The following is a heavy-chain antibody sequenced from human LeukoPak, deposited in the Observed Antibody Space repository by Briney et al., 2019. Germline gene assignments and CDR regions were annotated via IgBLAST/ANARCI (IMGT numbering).Heavy chain of an antibody. Sequence: SDTLSLPCTVSGGSNSRGGYYWSWIRQHPAKGLEWIEYIYYSGSTYYSPSIKSRVTISVDTSKNQFSLKLSSVTAADTAVYYCARALEVYDSSGYRNWFDPWGQGTLVTVSS. V-gene: IGHV4-31*03. D-gene: IGHD3-22*01. CDR3: ARALEVYDSSGYRNWFDP. J-gene: IGHJ5*02. CDR2: IYYSGST. CDR1: GGSNSRGGYY.